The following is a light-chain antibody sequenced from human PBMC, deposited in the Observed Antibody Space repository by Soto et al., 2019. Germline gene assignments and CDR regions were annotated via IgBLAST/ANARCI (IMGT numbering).Light chain of an antibody. J-gene: IGKJ4*01. CDR3: QQYDNYPLT. V-gene: IGKV1-5*01. Sequence: DIQMTQSPSTLSASGGDRVTITCRASQSVRSWLAWYQQKPGRAPKFLIYDASSLESGVPSRFSGSGSGTEFTLTISNLQPDDFATYYCQQYDNYPLTFGGGTKVEI. CDR2: DAS. CDR1: QSVRSW.